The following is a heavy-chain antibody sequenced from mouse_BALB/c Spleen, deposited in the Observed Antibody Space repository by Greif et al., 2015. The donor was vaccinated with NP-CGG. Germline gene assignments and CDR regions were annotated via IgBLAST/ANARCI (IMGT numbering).Heavy chain of an antibody. J-gene: IGHJ4*01. Sequence: VQLVESGPELVKPGASVKISCKASGYTFTDYYINWVKQKPGQGLEWIGWIYPGSGNTKYNEKFKGKATLTVDTSSSTAYMQLSSLTSEDTAVYFCARRTGTEAIDYWGQGTSVTVSS. CDR1: GYTFTDYY. D-gene: IGHD4-1*01. CDR2: IYPGSGNT. CDR3: ARRTGTEAIDY. V-gene: IGHV1-84*02.